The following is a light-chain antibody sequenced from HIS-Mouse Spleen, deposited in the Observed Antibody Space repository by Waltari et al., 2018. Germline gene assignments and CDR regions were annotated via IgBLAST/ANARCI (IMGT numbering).Light chain of an antibody. Sequence: SYELTQPPSVSVSPGQTARITCSGDALPKKYAYWYQEKSGRAPVLVSYEDSKRPSGITGRFSGSNAGNTATLTISRVEAGDEADYYCQVWDSSSDHWVFGGGTKLTVL. CDR1: ALPKKY. CDR3: QVWDSSSDHWV. V-gene: IGLV3-10*01. J-gene: IGLJ3*02. CDR2: EDS.